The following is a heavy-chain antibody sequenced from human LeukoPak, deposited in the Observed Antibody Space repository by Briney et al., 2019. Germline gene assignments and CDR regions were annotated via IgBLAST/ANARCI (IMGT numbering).Heavy chain of an antibody. Sequence: PGGSLRLSCAACGFTFSSYGMHCVRQAPGKGLEWVAIISYDGSNKYYADSVEGRFTISRDNSNNTLYLQMNSLRAEDTAVYYCATYGNDYCDYVGYLDAWGQGTLVTVSS. V-gene: IGHV3-30*03. CDR2: ISYDGSNK. D-gene: IGHD4-17*01. J-gene: IGHJ4*02. CDR1: GFTFSSYG. CDR3: ATYGNDYCDYVGYLDA.